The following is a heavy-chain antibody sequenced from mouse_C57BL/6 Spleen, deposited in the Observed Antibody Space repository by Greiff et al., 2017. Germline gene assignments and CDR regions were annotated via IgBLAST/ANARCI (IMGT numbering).Heavy chain of an antibody. CDR2: IHPNSGST. J-gene: IGHJ4*01. Sequence: VQLQQPGAELVKPGASVKLSCKASGYTFTSYWMHWVKQRPGQGLEWIGMIHPNSGSTNYNEKFKSKATLTVDKSSSTAYMQLSSLTSEDSAVYYCARAGPLYAIDYWGQGTSVTVSA. CDR3: ARAGPLYAIDY. V-gene: IGHV1-64*01. CDR1: GYTFTSYW.